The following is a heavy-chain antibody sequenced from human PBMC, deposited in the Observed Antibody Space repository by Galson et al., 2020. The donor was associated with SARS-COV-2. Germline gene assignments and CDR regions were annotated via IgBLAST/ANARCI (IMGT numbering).Heavy chain of an antibody. CDR3: ARRDQWLTNFDY. CDR2: IYYSGST. V-gene: IGHV4-39*01. D-gene: IGHD6-19*01. CDR1: GGSISSSSYY. J-gene: IGHJ4*02. Sequence: SETLSLTCTVSGGSISSSSYYWGWIRQPPGKGLEWIGSIYYSGSTYYNPSLKSRVTISVDTSKNQFSLKLSSVTAADTAVYYCARRDQWLTNFDYWGQGTLVTVSS.